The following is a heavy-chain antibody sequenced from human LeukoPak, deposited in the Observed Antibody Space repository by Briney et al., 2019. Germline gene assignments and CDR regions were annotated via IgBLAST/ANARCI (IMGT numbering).Heavy chain of an antibody. CDR3: ARWNTAMGDYFDY. CDR2: IYYSGST. D-gene: IGHD5-18*01. Sequence: SETLSLTCTVSGGSISSYYWSWIRQPPGKGLEWIGYIYYSGSTNYNPSLKSRVTVSVDTSKNQFSLKLSSVTAADTAVYYCARWNTAMGDYFDYWGQGTLVTVSS. V-gene: IGHV4-59*01. J-gene: IGHJ4*02. CDR1: GGSISSYY.